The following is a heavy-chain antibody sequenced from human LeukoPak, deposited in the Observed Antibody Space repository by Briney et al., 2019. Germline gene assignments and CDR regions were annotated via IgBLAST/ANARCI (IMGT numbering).Heavy chain of an antibody. Sequence: SETLSLTCAVYGGSFSGYYWSWIRQPPGKGLEWIGEINHSGSTNYNPSLKSRVTISVDTSKNQFSLKLSSVTAADTAVYYCARLRVLWWNIDYWGQGTLVTVSS. J-gene: IGHJ4*02. CDR3: ARLRVLWWNIDY. D-gene: IGHD4/OR15-4a*01. CDR2: INHSGST. V-gene: IGHV4-34*01. CDR1: GGSFSGYY.